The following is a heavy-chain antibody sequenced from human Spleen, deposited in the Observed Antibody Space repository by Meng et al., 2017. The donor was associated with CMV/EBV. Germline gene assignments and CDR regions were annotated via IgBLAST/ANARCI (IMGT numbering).Heavy chain of an antibody. D-gene: IGHD4-11*01. V-gene: IGHV3-48*03. J-gene: IGHJ6*02. CDR2: ISRSGSTI. CDR1: GFTFSSYE. Sequence: GGSLRLSCEVSGFTFSSYEMNWVRQAPGKGLEWVSYISRSGSTIHYADSVKGRFTISRDNSKNTLYLQMNSLRAEDTAVYYCARAPDYSNYGMDVWGQGTTVTVSS. CDR3: ARAPDYSNYGMDV.